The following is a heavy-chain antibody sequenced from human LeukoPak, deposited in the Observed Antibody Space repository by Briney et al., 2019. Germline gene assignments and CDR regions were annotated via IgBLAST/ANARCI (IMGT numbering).Heavy chain of an antibody. CDR3: ARCDYSNYGLGYYYYMDV. CDR1: GGSFSGYY. Sequence: PSETLSLTCAVYGGSFSGYYWSWIRQPPGKGLEWIGEINHSGRTNYNPSLKSRVSISVDTSKNQFSLKLSSVTAADTAVYYCARCDYSNYGLGYYYYMDVWGKGTTVTVSS. V-gene: IGHV4-34*01. J-gene: IGHJ6*03. D-gene: IGHD4-11*01. CDR2: INHSGRT.